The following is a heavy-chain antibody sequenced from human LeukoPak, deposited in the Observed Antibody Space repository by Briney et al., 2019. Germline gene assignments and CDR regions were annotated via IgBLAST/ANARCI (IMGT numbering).Heavy chain of an antibody. CDR2: ISAYNGNT. Sequence: ASVKVSCKASGYTFTSYGISWVRQAPGQGLEWMGWISAYNGNTNYAQKLQGRVTMTTDTSTSTAYMELRSLRSDDTAVYYCARNYYDSSGYYSTQPTKYFQHWGQGILVTVSS. CDR3: ARNYYDSSGYYSTQPTKYFQH. CDR1: GYTFTSYG. V-gene: IGHV1-18*01. D-gene: IGHD3-22*01. J-gene: IGHJ1*01.